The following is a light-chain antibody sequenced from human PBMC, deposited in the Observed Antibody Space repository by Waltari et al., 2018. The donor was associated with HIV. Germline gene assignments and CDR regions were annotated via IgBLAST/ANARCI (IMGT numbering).Light chain of an antibody. CDR3: QAWDNDYVV. CDR2: KND. J-gene: IGLJ2*01. Sequence: EMSQPPSVPVSPVQTARITCSGDIVEKTDVFLYHQTSGQAPVLVIYKNDRRPAWVAGRFSGSKSGTTATLTISGTQTTDGGDFYCQAWDNDYVVFGGGTKLTVL. CDR1: IVEKTD. V-gene: IGLV3-1*01.